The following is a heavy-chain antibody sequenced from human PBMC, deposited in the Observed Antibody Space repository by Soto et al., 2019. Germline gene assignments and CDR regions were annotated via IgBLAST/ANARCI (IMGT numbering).Heavy chain of an antibody. J-gene: IGHJ6*02. V-gene: IGHV4-59*01. CDR1: GGSISRYY. CDR3: PRDATASEYDSHYGIDV. Sequence: LSLTCTVSGGSISRYYWNWIRQSPGQGLEWIGYMYYSGTTNYNPSLKSRVMISLDTSKNQFTLKLSSVTAADTAVYYCPRDATASEYDSHYGIDVWGQGTTVTVSS. CDR2: MYYSGTT. D-gene: IGHD3-22*01.